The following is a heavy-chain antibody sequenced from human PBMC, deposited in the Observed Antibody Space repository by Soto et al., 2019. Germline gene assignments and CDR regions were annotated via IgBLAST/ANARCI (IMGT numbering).Heavy chain of an antibody. Sequence: TSTVSGDSIGRGAYYWSWVCQHPVKGLEWIGYIYDSGSTYYNPSLKSLVTISVDTSKNQFSLKLRSVTAADTALYYCARDPGSWHLSLYW. J-gene: IGHJ4*01. CDR3: ARDPGSWHLSLY. CDR1: GDSIGRGAYY. V-gene: IGHV4-31*01. CDR2: IYDSGST. D-gene: IGHD6-13*01.